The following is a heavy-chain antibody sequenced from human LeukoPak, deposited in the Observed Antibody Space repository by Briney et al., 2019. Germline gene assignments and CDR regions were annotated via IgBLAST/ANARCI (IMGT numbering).Heavy chain of an antibody. CDR2: IIPIFGTA. CDR1: GGTFSSYA. Sequence: ASVKVSCKASGGTFSSYAISWVRQAPGQGLEWMGRIIPIFGTANYAQKFQGRVTITTDESTSTAYMELSSLRSEDTAVYYCAREPPLDYGDYQNWFDPWGQGTLVTVSS. V-gene: IGHV1-69*05. D-gene: IGHD4-17*01. J-gene: IGHJ5*02. CDR3: AREPPLDYGDYQNWFDP.